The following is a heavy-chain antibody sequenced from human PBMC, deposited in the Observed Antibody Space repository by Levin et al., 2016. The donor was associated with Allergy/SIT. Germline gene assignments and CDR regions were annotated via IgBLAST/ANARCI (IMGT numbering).Heavy chain of an antibody. CDR1: GYTFTGYY. Sequence: ASVKVSCKASGYTFTGYYMHWVRQAPGQGLEWMGWINPNSGGTNYAQKFQGWVTMTRDTSISTAYMELSRLRSDDTAVYYCARAVAGTVYNWFDPWGQGTLVTVSS. CDR3: ARAVAGTVYNWFDP. V-gene: IGHV1-2*04. J-gene: IGHJ5*02. D-gene: IGHD6-19*01. CDR2: INPNSGGT.